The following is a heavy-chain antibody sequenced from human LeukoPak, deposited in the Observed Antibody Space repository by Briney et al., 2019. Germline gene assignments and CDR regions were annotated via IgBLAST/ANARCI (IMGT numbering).Heavy chain of an antibody. V-gene: IGHV4-39*07. J-gene: IGHJ4*02. CDR3: ARLSNYDSSGYPFDY. CDR2: IYYSGST. D-gene: IGHD3-22*01. CDR1: GGSISSSSYY. Sequence: SETLSLTCTVSGGSISSSSYYWGWIRQPPGKGLEWIGSIYYSGSTYYSPSLKSRLTISVDTSKNQFSLKLNSVTAADTAVYYCARLSNYDSSGYPFDYWGQGTLVTVSS.